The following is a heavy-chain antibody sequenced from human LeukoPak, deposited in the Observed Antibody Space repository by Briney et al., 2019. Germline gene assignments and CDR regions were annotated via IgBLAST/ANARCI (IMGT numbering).Heavy chain of an antibody. Sequence: GGSLRLSCASSGFTFSSYAMHWVRQAPGKGLEWVAVISYDGSNKYYADSVKGRFTISRDNSKNTLYLQMNSLRAEDTAVYYCARGITKGIAAAGLDYWGQGTLVTVSS. V-gene: IGHV3-30*04. D-gene: IGHD6-13*01. CDR3: ARGITKGIAAAGLDY. CDR2: ISYDGSNK. CDR1: GFTFSSYA. J-gene: IGHJ4*02.